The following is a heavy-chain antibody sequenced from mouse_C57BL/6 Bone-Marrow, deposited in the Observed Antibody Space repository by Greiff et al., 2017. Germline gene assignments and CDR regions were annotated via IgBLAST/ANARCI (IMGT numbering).Heavy chain of an antibody. V-gene: IGHV3-6*01. D-gene: IGHD3-3*01. CDR3: AENKGDPLFDY. CDR2: ISYDGSN. Sequence: DVQLQESGPGLVKPSQSLSLTCSVTGYSITSGYYWNWIRQFPGNKLEWMGYISYDGSNNYNPSLKNRISITRDTSKNQFFLKLNSVTTEDTATYYCAENKGDPLFDYWGQGTTLTVSS. CDR1: GYSITSGYY. J-gene: IGHJ2*01.